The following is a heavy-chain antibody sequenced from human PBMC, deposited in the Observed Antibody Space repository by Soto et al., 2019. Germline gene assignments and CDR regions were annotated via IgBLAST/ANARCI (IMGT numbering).Heavy chain of an antibody. D-gene: IGHD2-21*02. Sequence: QITLKESGPSLVKPTQTLTLTCTFSGFSLSTSGVGVGWIRQPPGKALEWLALTYCDDDKRYSPPLKSRLTITKDTTKNPVVLTMTNMDPVDTATYSCALTTFFVVVTAIQTSFDYWGQGTLVTVSS. J-gene: IGHJ4*02. CDR1: GFSLSTSGVG. V-gene: IGHV2-5*02. CDR2: TYCDDDK. CDR3: ALTTFFVVVTAIQTSFDY.